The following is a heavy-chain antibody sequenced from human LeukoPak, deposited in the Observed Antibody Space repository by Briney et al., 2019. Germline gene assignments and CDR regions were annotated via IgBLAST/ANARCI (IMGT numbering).Heavy chain of an antibody. Sequence: GGSLRLSCAASGFIFSNYVMSWVRQGPGKGLEWVSYINHNGEMIFYPDFVKGRFTISRDNAKNSLYLQMNSLRDEDTAVYYCARDNDWAFHYWGQGTLVTVSS. D-gene: IGHD3-9*01. CDR3: ARDNDWAFHY. CDR2: INHNGEMI. V-gene: IGHV3-48*02. CDR1: GFIFSNYV. J-gene: IGHJ4*02.